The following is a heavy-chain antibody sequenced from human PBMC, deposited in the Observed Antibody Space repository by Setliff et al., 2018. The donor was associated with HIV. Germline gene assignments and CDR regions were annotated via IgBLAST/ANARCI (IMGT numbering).Heavy chain of an antibody. CDR1: GYTFTTYD. Sequence: ASVKVSCKASGYTFTTYDINWVRQAAGQGLEWMGWMNPSSGNTGYAQRFQGRLTMTRNTSISTAYMELNSLMSEDTAVYFCAIRREVVVATTRRGLDIWGQGTMVTVSS. CDR3: AIRREVVVATTRRGLDI. V-gene: IGHV1-8*02. CDR2: MNPSSGNT. D-gene: IGHD2-15*01. J-gene: IGHJ3*02.